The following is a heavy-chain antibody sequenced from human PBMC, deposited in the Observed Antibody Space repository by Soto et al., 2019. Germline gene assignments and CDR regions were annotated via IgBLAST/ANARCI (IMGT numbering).Heavy chain of an antibody. D-gene: IGHD3-10*01. Sequence: EVQLVESGGGLVQPGGSLTLSCAASGFDFSASAMHWVRQASGRGLEWVGRIRSKGNNYATALAASVKDRFTISRDDSKNTAYLQMNSLKTEDTAVYYCTRHQGGSGSYPYFVNWGKGTLVAVSS. CDR2: IRSKGNNYAT. J-gene: IGHJ4*02. CDR1: GFDFSASA. CDR3: TRHQGGSGSYPYFVN. V-gene: IGHV3-73*01.